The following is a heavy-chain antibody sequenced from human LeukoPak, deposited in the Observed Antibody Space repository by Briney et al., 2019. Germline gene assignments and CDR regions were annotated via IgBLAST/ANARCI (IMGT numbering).Heavy chain of an antibody. V-gene: IGHV4-39*01. CDR3: ARSTYAYGDYAMPFDY. CDR1: GDSMSISSYY. Sequence: KPSEPLSLTCTVSGDSMSISSYYGGWIRRPPGEGLEWIGCIFKSGSSYYNPSLESRVAISVDPSKNQFSLRLSSVTAADAAVYYCARSTYAYGDYAMPFDYWGRGTLVTV. D-gene: IGHD4-17*01. J-gene: IGHJ4*02. CDR2: IFKSGSS.